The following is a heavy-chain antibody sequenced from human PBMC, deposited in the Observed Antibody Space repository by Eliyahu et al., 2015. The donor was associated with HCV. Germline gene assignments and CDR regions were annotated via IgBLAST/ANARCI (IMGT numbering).Heavy chain of an antibody. CDR3: ARPISSWSPYGMDV. V-gene: IGHV3-33*01. CDR1: GFXFXSYG. D-gene: IGHD6-13*01. CDR2: IWYDGSNK. J-gene: IGHJ6*02. Sequence: QVQLVESGGGVVQPGXSLSLSCAASGFXFXSYGMHWVRQAPGKGLEWVAVIWYDGSNKYYADSVKGRFTISRDNSKNTLYLQMNSLRAEDTAVYYCARPISSWSPYGMDVWGQGTTVTVSS.